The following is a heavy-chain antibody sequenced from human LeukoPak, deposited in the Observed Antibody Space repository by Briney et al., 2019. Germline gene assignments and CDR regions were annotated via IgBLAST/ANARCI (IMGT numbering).Heavy chain of an antibody. V-gene: IGHV4-39*01. J-gene: IGHJ4*02. CDR1: GGSIGSSSYY. CDR3: ARQVRKKIDY. CDR2: IYYSGST. Sequence: SETLSLTCTVSGGSIGSSSYYWGWIRQPPGKGLEWIGSIYYSGSTYYNPSLKSRVTISVDTSKNQFSLKLSTVTAADTAVYYCARQVRKKIDYWGQGTLVTVSS.